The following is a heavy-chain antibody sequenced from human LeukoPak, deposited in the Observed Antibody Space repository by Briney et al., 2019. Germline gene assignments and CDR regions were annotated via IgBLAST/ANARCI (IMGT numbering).Heavy chain of an antibody. J-gene: IGHJ4*02. V-gene: IGHV3-23*01. D-gene: IGHD3-22*01. CDR3: ARRAGDYSHPYDY. CDR2: ISGSGGIT. CDR1: GFTFSSCA. Sequence: PGGSLRLSCAASGFTFSSCAMNWVRQAPGKGLEWVSGISGSGGITHYADSVRGRFTISRDNSKNTLYLQMNSLRAEDTAVYYCARRAGDYSHPYDYWGQGILVTVSS.